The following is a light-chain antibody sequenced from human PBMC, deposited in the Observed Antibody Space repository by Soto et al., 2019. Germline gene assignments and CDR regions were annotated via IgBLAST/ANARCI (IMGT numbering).Light chain of an antibody. CDR1: QSVSNY. V-gene: IGKV3-11*01. CDR2: DES. J-gene: IGKJ1*01. Sequence: EIVLTQSPATLSLSPGERATLSCRASQSVSNYLAWYQQKPGQAPRLLIYDESNRATGIPARFSGSGSETDFTLTITRLEPEDFAVYYCQQYSSSRTFGQGTKVDIK. CDR3: QQYSSSRT.